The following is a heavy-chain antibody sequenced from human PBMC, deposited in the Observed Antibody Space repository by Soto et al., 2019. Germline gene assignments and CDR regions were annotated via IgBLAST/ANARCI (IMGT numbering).Heavy chain of an antibody. J-gene: IGHJ4*02. Sequence: LSLTCTFSGGAISLYYWSWSRQPPGKGLEWIGYIYYSGSTNYNPSLKIRVTISVDTSKNQFSLKLSSVTAADTAVYYCARDLPYGDYNYWGQGTMVTVSS. V-gene: IGHV4-59*01. D-gene: IGHD4-17*01. CDR2: IYYSGST. CDR1: GGAISLYY. CDR3: ARDLPYGDYNY.